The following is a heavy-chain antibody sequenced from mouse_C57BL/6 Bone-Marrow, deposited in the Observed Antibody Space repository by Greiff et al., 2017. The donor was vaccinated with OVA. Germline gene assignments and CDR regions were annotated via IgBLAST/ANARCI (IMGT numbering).Heavy chain of an antibody. CDR3: VRGGGCITTVVEWYFDV. D-gene: IGHD1-1*01. V-gene: IGHV10-3*01. CDR1: GFTFNTYA. CDR2: IRSKSSNYAT. J-gene: IGHJ1*03. Sequence: EVKLVESGGGLVQPKGSLKLSCAASGFTFNTYAMHWVRQAPGKGLEWVARIRSKSSNYATYYADSVKDRFTISRDDSQSMLYLQMNNLKTEDTAMYYCVRGGGCITTVVEWYFDVWGTGTTVTVSS.